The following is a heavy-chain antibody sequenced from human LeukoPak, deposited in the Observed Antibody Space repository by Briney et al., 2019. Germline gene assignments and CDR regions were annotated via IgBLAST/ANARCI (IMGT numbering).Heavy chain of an antibody. J-gene: IGHJ5*01. CDR3: ARDEGGWFDS. CDR1: GFTVSSNY. CDR2: IYSGGST. Sequence: GGSLRLSCAAPGFTVSSNYMSWVRQAPGRGLEWVSIIYSGGSTYYADSVKGRFTISRDNSANTLYLQMNSLRGEDTAVYYCARDEGGWFDSWGQGTLVTVSS. V-gene: IGHV3-66*02.